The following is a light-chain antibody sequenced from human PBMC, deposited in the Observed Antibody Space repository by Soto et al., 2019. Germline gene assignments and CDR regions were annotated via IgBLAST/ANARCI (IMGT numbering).Light chain of an antibody. CDR2: AAS. CDR1: QSVSNNY. J-gene: IGKJ1*01. V-gene: IGKV3-20*01. Sequence: EIVLTQSPGTLSLSPGERATVSCRAGQSVSNNYLAWYQQKPGQAPRLLIYAASNRARGIPDRFGGSGSGADFTLTVSRLETEECAVYYCQQYGTAPWTFGQGTKVEI. CDR3: QQYGTAPWT.